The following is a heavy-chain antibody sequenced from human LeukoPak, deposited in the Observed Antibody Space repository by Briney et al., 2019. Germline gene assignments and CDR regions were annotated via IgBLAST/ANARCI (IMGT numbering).Heavy chain of an antibody. J-gene: IGHJ4*02. Sequence: SETLSLTCAVYGGSFSGYYWSWIRQPPGKGLEWIGEINHGGSTNYNPSLKSRVTISVDTSKNQFSLKLSSVTAADTAVYYCARARTTVTTPPHIDYWGQGTLVTVSS. CDR2: INHGGST. D-gene: IGHD4-17*01. CDR1: GGSFSGYY. CDR3: ARARTTVTTPPHIDY. V-gene: IGHV4-34*01.